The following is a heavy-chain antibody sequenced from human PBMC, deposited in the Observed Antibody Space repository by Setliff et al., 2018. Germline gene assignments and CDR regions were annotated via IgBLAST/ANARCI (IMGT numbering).Heavy chain of an antibody. V-gene: IGHV1-2*06. J-gene: IGHJ3*01. CDR3: AKQGYSDSLYAFDV. Sequence: GASVKVSCKTSGYTFTAYYIYWVRPAPGHGLELMGRIHPNTGSTNYLQDFQGRVTITRDTSIYTVYMELTGLTSGDTAVYYCAKQGYSDSLYAFDVWGQGTVVT. D-gene: IGHD3-16*02. CDR1: GYTFTAYY. CDR2: IHPNTGST.